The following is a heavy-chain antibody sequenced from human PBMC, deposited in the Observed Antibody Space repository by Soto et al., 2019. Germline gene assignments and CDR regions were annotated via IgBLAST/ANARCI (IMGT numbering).Heavy chain of an antibody. CDR3: ARADVGSAWPY. Sequence: QVQLVQSAADVKKPGASVKVSCKTSGYSFIANAVHWVRQAPGQGLEWMGWINADNGNTKYSRKMQGRLTISRDTSASTVYMELTGLTSEDTAVYFCARADVGSAWPYWGQGPLITVSS. CDR2: INADNGNT. D-gene: IGHD6-19*01. CDR1: GYSFIANA. J-gene: IGHJ4*02. V-gene: IGHV1-3*01.